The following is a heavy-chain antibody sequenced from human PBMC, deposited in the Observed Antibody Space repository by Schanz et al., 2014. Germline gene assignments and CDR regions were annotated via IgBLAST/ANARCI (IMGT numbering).Heavy chain of an antibody. J-gene: IGHJ4*02. Sequence: EVPLLESGGGLVQPGGSLRLSCAASGFTFSSYAMTWVRQAPGKGLDWVSAISGSGSSTYYADSVKGRFTISRDNSKNTVYLQMNSLRPGDTAVYYCARESSNDIVLVPGAVFDHWGQGILVTVSS. CDR3: ARESSNDIVLVPGAVFDH. V-gene: IGHV3-23*01. CDR2: ISGSGSST. D-gene: IGHD2-2*01. CDR1: GFTFSSYA.